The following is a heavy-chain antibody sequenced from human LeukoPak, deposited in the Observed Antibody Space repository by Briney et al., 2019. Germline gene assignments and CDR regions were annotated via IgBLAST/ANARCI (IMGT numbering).Heavy chain of an antibody. CDR3: ARGVELLWFGESEYYFDY. CDR2: IWYDGSNK. V-gene: IGHV3-33*01. J-gene: IGHJ4*02. CDR1: GFTFSSYG. D-gene: IGHD3-10*01. Sequence: GGSLRLSCAASGFTFSSYGMHWVRQAPGKGLEWVAVIWYDGSNKYYADSVKGRFTISRDNAKNSLYLQMNSLRAEDTAVYYCARGVELLWFGESEYYFDYWGQGTLVTVSS.